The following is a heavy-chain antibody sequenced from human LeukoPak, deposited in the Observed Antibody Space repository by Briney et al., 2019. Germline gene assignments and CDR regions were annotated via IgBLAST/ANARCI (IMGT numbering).Heavy chain of an antibody. CDR3: ARSNYYDSSFDY. CDR2: IYYSGST. CDR1: GGSISSYY. D-gene: IGHD3-22*01. V-gene: IGHV4-59*01. J-gene: IGHJ4*02. Sequence: PSETLSLTCTVSGGSISSYYWSWIRQPPGKGLEWIGYIYYSGSTNYNPSLKSRVTISVDTSKNQFSLKPSSVTAADTAVYYCARSNYYDSSFDYWGQGTLVTVSS.